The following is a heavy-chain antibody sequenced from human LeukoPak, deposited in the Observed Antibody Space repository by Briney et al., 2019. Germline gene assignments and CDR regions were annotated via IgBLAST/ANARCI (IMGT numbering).Heavy chain of an antibody. Sequence: GGSLRLSCAASGFTFGNYGMTWVRQAPGKGLEWVSAIRSDGTATYYADSVKGRFTISRDNSKNSLYLQMNSLRGEDTAIYYCAKYPTSPRKHYCDYWGQGTLVTVSS. CDR1: GFTFGNYG. J-gene: IGHJ4*02. CDR2: IRSDGTAT. CDR3: AKYPTSPRKHYCDY. V-gene: IGHV3-23*01.